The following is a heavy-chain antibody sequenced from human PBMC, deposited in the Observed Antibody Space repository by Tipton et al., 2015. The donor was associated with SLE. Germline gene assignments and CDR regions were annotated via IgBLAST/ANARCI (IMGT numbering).Heavy chain of an antibody. CDR1: GGSISSGGYY. CDR2: IYYSGST. J-gene: IGHJ2*01. V-gene: IGHV4-61*08. CDR3: ARPGMGGWYFDL. Sequence: TLSLTCTVSGGSISSGGYYWSWIRQPPGKGLEWIGYIYYSGSTNYNPSLKSRVTISVDTSKNQFSLKLSSVTAADTAVYYCARPGMGGWYFDLWGRGTLVTVSS. D-gene: IGHD1-26*01.